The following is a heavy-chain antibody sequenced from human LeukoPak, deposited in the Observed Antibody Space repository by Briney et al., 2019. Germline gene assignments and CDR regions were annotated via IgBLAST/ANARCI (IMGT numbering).Heavy chain of an antibody. CDR3: ARDSTVFGAFDI. J-gene: IGHJ3*02. CDR1: GFSISGGYY. V-gene: IGHV4-38-2*02. CDR2: IYHSGSS. Sequence: PSETLSLTCTVSGFSISGGYYWGWIRQPPGKGLEWIGSIYHSGSSYYNPSLKSRVTISVDTSMNQFSLKLSSVTAADTAVYYCARDSTVFGAFDIWGQGTMVTVSS. D-gene: IGHD4-17*01.